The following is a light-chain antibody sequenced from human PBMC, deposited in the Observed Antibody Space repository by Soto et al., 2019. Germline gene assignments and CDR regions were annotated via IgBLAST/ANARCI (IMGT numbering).Light chain of an antibody. J-gene: IGLJ3*02. CDR1: SSDVGSYNL. V-gene: IGLV2-23*01. CDR3: CSYAGNNTVV. Sequence: QSVLTQPASVSGSPGQSITISCTGTSSDVGSYNLVSWYQHHPGKAPKLMIYEGSKRPSGVSNRFSGSKSGNTASLTISGLQAEDEADYYCCSYAGNNTVVFGGGTKLTVL. CDR2: EGS.